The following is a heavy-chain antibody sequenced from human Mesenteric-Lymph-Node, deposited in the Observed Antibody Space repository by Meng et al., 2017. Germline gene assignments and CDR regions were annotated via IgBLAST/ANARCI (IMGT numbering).Heavy chain of an antibody. J-gene: IGHJ4*02. V-gene: IGHV4-30-4*01. Sequence: QVQLQESGPGLVKPSQTLPLTCTVSGGSISSGDYYWSWTRQPPGKGLEWIGYIYYSGSTYYNSSLKSRVAISVDTSKNQFSLKLNSVTAADTAVYYCARLPEVPCSGGVCYSVDYWGQGTLVTVSS. CDR3: ARLPEVPCSGGVCYSVDY. CDR1: GGSISSGDYY. CDR2: IYYSGST. D-gene: IGHD2-15*01.